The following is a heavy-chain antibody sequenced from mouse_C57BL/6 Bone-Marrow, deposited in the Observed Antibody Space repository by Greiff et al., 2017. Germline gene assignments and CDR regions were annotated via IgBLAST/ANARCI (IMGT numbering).Heavy chain of an antibody. J-gene: IGHJ4*01. Sequence: VQLQESGAELVRPGTSVKVSCKASGYAFTNYLIEWVKQRPGQGLEWIGVINPGSGGTNYNEKFKGKATLPADKSSSTADMQLSSLTSEDSAGYFCARSGEPLAMDYWGQGTSVTVTS. CDR2: INPGSGGT. CDR1: GYAFTNYL. D-gene: IGHD1-3*01. CDR3: ARSGEPLAMDY. V-gene: IGHV1-54*01.